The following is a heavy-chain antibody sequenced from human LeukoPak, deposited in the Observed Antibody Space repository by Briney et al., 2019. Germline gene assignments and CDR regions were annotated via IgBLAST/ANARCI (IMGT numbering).Heavy chain of an antibody. D-gene: IGHD3/OR15-3a*01. CDR3: ARDRAANQDWVEFDP. V-gene: IGHV3-66*03. Sequence: GGSLRLSCVVSGFRVSDYYTSWVRQAPGKGLDWVGLIRDSGEAFYADFARGRFAISRDESENTLYLQMNSLRVEDTAVYFCARDRAANQDWVEFDPWGQGTPVIVSS. CDR1: GFRVSDYY. CDR2: IRDSGEA. J-gene: IGHJ5*02.